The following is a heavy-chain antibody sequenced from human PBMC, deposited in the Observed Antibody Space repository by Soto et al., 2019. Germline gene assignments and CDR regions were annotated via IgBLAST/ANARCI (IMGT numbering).Heavy chain of an antibody. Sequence: QVQLVQSGAEVKKPGSSVKVSCKASGGTFSRYTISWVLQSPGQGLEWMGRIIPILGIANYAQKFQGRVTITADKSTSTAYMELSSLRSEDTAVYYCARDRGDGYDYYFDYWGQGTLVTVSS. V-gene: IGHV1-69*08. CDR3: ARDRGDGYDYYFDY. J-gene: IGHJ4*02. D-gene: IGHD5-12*01. CDR1: GGTFSRYT. CDR2: IIPILGIA.